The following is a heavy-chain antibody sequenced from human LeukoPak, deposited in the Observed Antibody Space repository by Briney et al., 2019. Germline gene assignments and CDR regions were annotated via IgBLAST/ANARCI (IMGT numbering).Heavy chain of an antibody. V-gene: IGHV3-23*01. CDR2: ISDNGGST. Sequence: GGSLRLSCAASGFTFSSYAMSWVRQAPGKGLEWVSAISDNGGSTYYADSVKGRFTISRDNSKNTLYLQMNSLRAEDTAVYYCAKDWDYYDSGGYSSLFDCWGQGTLVTASS. D-gene: IGHD3-22*01. CDR1: GFTFSSYA. J-gene: IGHJ4*02. CDR3: AKDWDYYDSGGYSSLFDC.